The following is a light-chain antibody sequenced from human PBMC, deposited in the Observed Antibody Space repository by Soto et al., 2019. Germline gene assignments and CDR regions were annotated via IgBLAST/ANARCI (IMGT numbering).Light chain of an antibody. CDR2: AAS. V-gene: IGKV1-39*01. CDR1: QTISNY. Sequence: DIQMTQSPSSLSASVGDRVTITCRASQTISNYLNWYQQKPGKVPTLLIYAASSLQSGVPSRFSGSGSGTDFTLTISSLQPEDFATYYCQQRYNTPLTFGGGTKGDTK. J-gene: IGKJ4*01. CDR3: QQRYNTPLT.